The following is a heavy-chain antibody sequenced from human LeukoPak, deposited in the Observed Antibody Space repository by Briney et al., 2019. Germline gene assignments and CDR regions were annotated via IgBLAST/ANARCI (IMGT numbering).Heavy chain of an antibody. CDR1: GYTFTSYG. D-gene: IGHD1-26*01. Sequence: ASVKVSCKASGYTFTSYGISWVRQAPGQGLEWMGWISAYNGNTKYAQKLQGRVTMTTDTSTSTAYMELRSLRSDDTAVYYCARATGGATWTAAVFDYWGQGTLVTVSS. CDR2: ISAYNGNT. J-gene: IGHJ4*02. V-gene: IGHV1-18*01. CDR3: ARATGGATWTAAVFDY.